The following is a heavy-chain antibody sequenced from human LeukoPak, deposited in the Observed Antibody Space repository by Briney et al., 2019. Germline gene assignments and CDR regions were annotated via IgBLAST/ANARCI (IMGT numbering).Heavy chain of an antibody. D-gene: IGHD1-1*01. Sequence: SETLSLTCTVSGGSISNNNYYWAWIRQPPGKGLECIGSIYYSASPYYNPSLKSRVTISVDTSKNQFSLRLSSVTAADTAVYYCATWRTAKTGFDYWGQGTLVTVSS. J-gene: IGHJ4*02. V-gene: IGHV4-39*01. CDR1: GGSISNNNYY. CDR3: ATWRTAKTGFDY. CDR2: IYYSASP.